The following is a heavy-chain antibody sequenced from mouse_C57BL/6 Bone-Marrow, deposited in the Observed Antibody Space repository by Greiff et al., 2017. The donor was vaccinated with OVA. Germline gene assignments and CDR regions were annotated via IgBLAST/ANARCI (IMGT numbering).Heavy chain of an antibody. CDR1: GFTFSDFY. D-gene: IGHD2-3*01. J-gene: IGHJ3*01. CDR2: SRNKANDYTT. V-gene: IGHV7-1*01. Sequence: EVKLMESGGGLVQSGRSLRLSCATSGFTFSDFYMEWVRQAPGKGLEWIAASRNKANDYTTEYSASVKGRFIVSRDTSQSILYRQMNALRAEDTAIYYCARDGFYDGPGGFAYWGQGTLVTVSA. CDR3: ARDGFYDGPGGFAY.